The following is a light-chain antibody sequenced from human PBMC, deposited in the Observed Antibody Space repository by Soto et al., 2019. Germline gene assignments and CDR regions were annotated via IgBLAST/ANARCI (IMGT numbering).Light chain of an antibody. Sequence: QSVLTQPPSVSAAPGQKVTISCSGTSSNIGTNYVSWYQHLPGTAPKLLIYDNNKRPSGIPYRFSVSNSGTSATLGITGLQTGDEADYYCGTWDRSRSAGRVFGGGTKLTVL. CDR1: SSNIGTNY. V-gene: IGLV1-51*01. CDR3: GTWDRSRSAGRV. CDR2: DNN. J-gene: IGLJ3*02.